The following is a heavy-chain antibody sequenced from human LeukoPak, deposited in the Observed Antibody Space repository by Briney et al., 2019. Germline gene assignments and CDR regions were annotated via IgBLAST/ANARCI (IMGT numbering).Heavy chain of an antibody. D-gene: IGHD4-23*01. CDR3: AADYYGGNGFDI. V-gene: IGHV1-2*02. CDR1: GYTFTAHY. J-gene: IGHJ3*02. CDR2: INPSTADT. Sequence: RASVKVSCKASGYTFTAHYVHWVRQAPGQGLEWMGWINPSTADTRYAPKFQGRVTMTKDTSISTAYMEVTRLTSDDSAVYFCAADYYGGNGFDIWGQGTMVTVSS.